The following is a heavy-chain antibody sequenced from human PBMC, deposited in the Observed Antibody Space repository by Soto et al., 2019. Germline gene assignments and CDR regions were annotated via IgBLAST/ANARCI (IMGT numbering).Heavy chain of an antibody. Sequence: SETLSLTCTVSGGSISSGGYYWSWIRQHPGKGLEWIGYIYYSGSTYYNPSLKSRVTISVDTSKNQFSLKLSSVTAADTAVYYCARRGVVAAYFDYWGQGTLVTVSS. J-gene: IGHJ4*02. CDR1: GGSISSGGYY. V-gene: IGHV4-31*03. D-gene: IGHD2-15*01. CDR2: IYYSGST. CDR3: ARRGVVAAYFDY.